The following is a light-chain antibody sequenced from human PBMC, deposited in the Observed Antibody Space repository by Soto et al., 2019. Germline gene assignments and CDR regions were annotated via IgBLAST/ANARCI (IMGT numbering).Light chain of an antibody. Sequence: DIQMTQSPSSLSASVRDRVTITCRASQGISNYLAWYQQKPGKGPKLLIYAASTLQSGVPSRFSGSGSETDFTLTISSLQHEDVASYYCQKYDSAPLTFGQGTKVEIK. CDR3: QKYDSAPLT. J-gene: IGKJ1*01. CDR1: QGISNY. V-gene: IGKV1-27*01. CDR2: AAS.